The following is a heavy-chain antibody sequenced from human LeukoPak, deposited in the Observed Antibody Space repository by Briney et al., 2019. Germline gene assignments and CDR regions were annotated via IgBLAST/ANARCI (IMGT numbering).Heavy chain of an antibody. V-gene: IGHV3-43*02. D-gene: IGHD1-26*01. CDR1: GXTFDDYA. CDR3: AKDMGIVGATGIFDY. J-gene: IGHJ4*02. CDR2: ISGDGGST. Sequence: GRSLRLSWAASGXTFDDYAMHWVRQAPGKGLEWVSLISGDGGSTYYADSVKGRFTISRDNSKNSLYLQMNSLRTEDTALYYCAKDMGIVGATGIFDYWGQGTLVTVSS.